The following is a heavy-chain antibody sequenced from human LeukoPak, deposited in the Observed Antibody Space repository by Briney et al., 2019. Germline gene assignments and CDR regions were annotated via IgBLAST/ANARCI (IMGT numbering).Heavy chain of an antibody. J-gene: IGHJ4*02. D-gene: IGHD1-26*01. CDR2: ISGNGGST. V-gene: IGHV3-64*01. Sequence: GGSLRLSCAASGFTFCSYAMHWVRQAPGKGLEYVSVISGNGGSTFYANSVEGRFTISRDISKNTLYLQMGSLRAEDMAVYYCARAPYSGSYPDCGGQGTLVTVSS. CDR3: ARAPYSGSYPDC. CDR1: GFTFCSYA.